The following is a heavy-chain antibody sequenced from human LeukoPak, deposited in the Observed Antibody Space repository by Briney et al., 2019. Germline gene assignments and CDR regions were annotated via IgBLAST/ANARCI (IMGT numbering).Heavy chain of an antibody. CDR3: ARVVADSSGWETLDY. D-gene: IGHD6-19*01. J-gene: IGHJ4*02. CDR2: INPSGGST. CDR1: GYNFIDYY. Sequence: GASVKVSCKASGYNFIDYYLHWVRQAPGQGLEWMGIINPSGGSTTYSQKFQGRATMTRDTSTSTVYMELSSLRSEDTAVYYCARVVADSSGWETLDYWGQGTLVTVSS. V-gene: IGHV1-46*01.